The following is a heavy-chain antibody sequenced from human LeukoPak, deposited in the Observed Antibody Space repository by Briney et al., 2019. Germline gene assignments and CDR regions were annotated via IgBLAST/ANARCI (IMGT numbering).Heavy chain of an antibody. CDR1: GFTFNSYA. CDR3: AKTTRPLGALAH. D-gene: IGHD1-26*01. V-gene: IGHV3-23*01. CDR2: ISDGYGSST. Sequence: GGSLRLSCTASGFTFNSYAMNWVRQAPGKGLDWVSGISDGYGSSTVYADSVKGRFTVSRDNSKNTVYLQMNDLRAEDTAVYYCAKTTRPLGALAHWGQGTLVTVSS. J-gene: IGHJ5*02.